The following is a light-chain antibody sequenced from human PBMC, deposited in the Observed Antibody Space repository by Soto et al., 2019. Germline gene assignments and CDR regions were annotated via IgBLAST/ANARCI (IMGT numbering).Light chain of an antibody. Sequence: QSALTQPRSVSGSPGQSVTISCTGTSSDVGGFNHVSWYQQHPGKAPTLMIYDVSERPSGVPERFSGSKSGNTASLTISGLQATDEADYYCCSFAGTYVFGSGTKLTVL. V-gene: IGLV2-11*01. CDR3: CSFAGTYV. CDR2: DVS. J-gene: IGLJ1*01. CDR1: SSDVGGFNH.